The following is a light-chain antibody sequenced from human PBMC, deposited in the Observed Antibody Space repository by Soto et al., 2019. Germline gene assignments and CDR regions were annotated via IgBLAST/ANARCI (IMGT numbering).Light chain of an antibody. CDR3: SSYAGSNNYV. Sequence: QSALTQPPCASGSPGQSVTISCTGTSSDVGGYDFVSWYQQHPGKAPKLMIHEVSKRPSGVPDRFSGSKSGNTASLTVSGLQSEDEADYYCSSYAGSNNYVFGTGTKLTVL. CDR1: SSDVGGYDF. V-gene: IGLV2-8*01. J-gene: IGLJ1*01. CDR2: EVS.